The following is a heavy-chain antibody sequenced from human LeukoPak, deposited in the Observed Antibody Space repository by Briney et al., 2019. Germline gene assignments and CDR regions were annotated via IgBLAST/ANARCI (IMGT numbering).Heavy chain of an antibody. J-gene: IGHJ5*02. CDR1: GGSFSSYY. D-gene: IGHD6-13*01. CDR2: IYTSGST. V-gene: IGHV4-59*10. Sequence: PSETLSLTCAVYGGSFSSYYWSWIRQPAGKGLEWIGRIYTSGSTNYNPSLKSRVTMSVDTSKNQFSLKLSSVTAADTAVYYCARGSSSWYGNWFDPWGQGTLVTVSS. CDR3: ARGSSSWYGNWFDP.